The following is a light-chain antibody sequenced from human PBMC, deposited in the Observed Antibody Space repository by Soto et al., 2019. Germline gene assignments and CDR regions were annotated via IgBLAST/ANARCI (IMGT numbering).Light chain of an antibody. CDR3: LQYASEPLT. CDR1: QSVAKNY. V-gene: IGKV3-20*01. Sequence: ETVLTQSPGTLSLSPGERATLSCRASQSVAKNYLAWYQHKPGQGPRLLISGASSRATGIPDRFSGSGSGTDFTLTISRLQPEDFGVYYCLQYASEPLTFGGGTKVEI. CDR2: GAS. J-gene: IGKJ4*01.